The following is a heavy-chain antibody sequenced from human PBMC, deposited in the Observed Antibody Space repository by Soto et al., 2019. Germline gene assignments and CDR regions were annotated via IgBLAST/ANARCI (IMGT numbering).Heavy chain of an antibody. CDR2: INPNSGNT. CDR1: GHTFTGYY. V-gene: IGHV1-8*02. J-gene: IGHJ6*02. Sequence: ASVKVSCKASGHTFTGYYMHWVRQAPGQGLEWMGWINPNSGNTGYAQKFQGRVTMTRNTSISTAYMELSSLRSEDTAVYYCARGTSYYYGMDVWGQGTTVTVSS. CDR3: ARGTSYYYGMDV.